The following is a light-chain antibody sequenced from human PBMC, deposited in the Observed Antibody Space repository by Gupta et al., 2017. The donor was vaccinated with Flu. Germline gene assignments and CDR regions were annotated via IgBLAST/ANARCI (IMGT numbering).Light chain of an antibody. CDR2: SVS. V-gene: IGLV2-11*01. CDR3: CSYAGRNTLRV. Sequence: QSALTQPRSVSGSPGQSVTTSCTGTSSAIGAYNYVSWYQQHPCKVPKLIIYSVSQRPSGVPDRFSGSKSGSTASVTIAGLQAEDEADYYCCSYAGRNTLRVFGTGTTVTVL. J-gene: IGLJ1*01. CDR1: SSAIGAYNY.